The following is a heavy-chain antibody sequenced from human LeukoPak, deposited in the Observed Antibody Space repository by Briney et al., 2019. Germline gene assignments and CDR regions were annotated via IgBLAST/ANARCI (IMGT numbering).Heavy chain of an antibody. J-gene: IGHJ4*02. CDR1: GGTFSSYA. CDR3: ARQYSSSWHGGVFDY. Sequence: SVKVSCKASGGTFSSYAISWVRQAPGQGLEWMGGIIPIFGTANYAQKFQGRVTITADESTSTAYMELSSLRSEDTAVYYCARQYSSSWHGGVFDYWGRGTLVTVSS. V-gene: IGHV1-69*13. CDR2: IIPIFGTA. D-gene: IGHD6-13*01.